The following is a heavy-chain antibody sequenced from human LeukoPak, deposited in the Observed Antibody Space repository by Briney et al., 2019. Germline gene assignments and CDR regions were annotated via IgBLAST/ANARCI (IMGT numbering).Heavy chain of an antibody. CDR3: ARDHGSRSDYYYYYMDV. D-gene: IGHD2-2*01. Sequence: GGSLRLSCAASGFTFSSYSMNWVRQAPGKGLEWVSYISSSSSTIYYADSVKGRFTISRDNAKNSLYLQMNSLRAEDTAVYYCARDHGSRSDYYYYYMDVWGKGTTVTVSS. J-gene: IGHJ6*03. V-gene: IGHV3-48*04. CDR1: GFTFSSYS. CDR2: ISSSSSTI.